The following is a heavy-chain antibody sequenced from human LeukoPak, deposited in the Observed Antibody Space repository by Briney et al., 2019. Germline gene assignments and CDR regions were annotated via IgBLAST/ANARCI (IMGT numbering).Heavy chain of an antibody. CDR2: INHSGST. CDR3: ARVERGLLWFGVNWFDP. CDR1: GGSFSGYY. V-gene: IGHV4-34*01. D-gene: IGHD3-10*01. J-gene: IGHJ5*02. Sequence: PSETLSLTCAVYGGSFSGYYWSWIRQPPGKGLEWIGEINHSGSTNYNPSLKSRVTISVDTSKNQFSLKLSSVTAADTAVYYCARVERGLLWFGVNWFDPWGQGTLVTVSS.